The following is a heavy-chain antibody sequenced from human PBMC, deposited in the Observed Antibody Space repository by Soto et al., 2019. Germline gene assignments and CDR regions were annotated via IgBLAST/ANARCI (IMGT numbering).Heavy chain of an antibody. D-gene: IGHD3-22*01. CDR2: IWYDGSNK. J-gene: IGHJ4*02. CDR3: ARDQYYYDSSGYYYDY. CDR1: GFTFSSYG. Sequence: GGSLRLSCAASGFTFSSYGMHWVRQAPGKGLEWVAVIWYDGSNKYYADSVKGRFTISRDNSKNTLYLQMNSLRAEDTAVYYCARDQYYYDSSGYYYDYWGQGTLVTVSS. V-gene: IGHV3-33*01.